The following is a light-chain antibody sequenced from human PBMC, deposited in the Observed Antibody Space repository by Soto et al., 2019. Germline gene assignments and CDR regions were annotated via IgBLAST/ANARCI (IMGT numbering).Light chain of an antibody. CDR3: SSYTRSTTLNVL. Sequence: QSALTQPASVSGSPGQSISISCTGSSNDVGGYNYVSWYQHHPGKAPKLMIFEVSARPSGVSNRFSGSKSGNTASLTISGLQAEDEAEYYCSSYTRSTTLNVLFGGGTKLTVL. J-gene: IGLJ2*01. CDR1: SNDVGGYNY. CDR2: EVS. V-gene: IGLV2-14*01.